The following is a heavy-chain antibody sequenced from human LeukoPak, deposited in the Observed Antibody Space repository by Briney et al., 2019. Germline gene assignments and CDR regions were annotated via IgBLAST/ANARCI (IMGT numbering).Heavy chain of an antibody. CDR2: IRYDGSIK. J-gene: IGHJ4*02. V-gene: IGHV3-30*02. CDR3: AKGIAVAGTELAD. Sequence: GGXLRLSCAASGFTFSSYAMHWVSQAPGKGLEGVSFIRYDGSIKYYADSVEGRFTISRDNYKNTLYMQMNRLRGEDTAVYYCAKGIAVAGTELADWGQGTLVTVSS. D-gene: IGHD6-19*01. CDR1: GFTFSSYA.